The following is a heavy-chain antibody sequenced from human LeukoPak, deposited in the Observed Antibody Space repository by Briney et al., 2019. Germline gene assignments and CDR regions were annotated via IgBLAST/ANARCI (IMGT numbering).Heavy chain of an antibody. CDR2: IREDGTEK. J-gene: IGHJ4*02. V-gene: IGHV3-7*02. CDR1: GFTFSGAL. Sequence: GASLRLSCTASGFTFSGALMTWVRRAPGKGLEWVANIREDGTEKNYVDSVKGRFTIYRDNAKNSLFLQMSNLRDDDTAIYYCARHVGISFWGQGTLVTVSS. CDR3: ARHVGISF. D-gene: IGHD7-27*01.